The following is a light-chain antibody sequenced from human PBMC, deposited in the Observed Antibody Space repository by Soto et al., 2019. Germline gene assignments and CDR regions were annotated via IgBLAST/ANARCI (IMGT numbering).Light chain of an antibody. Sequence: DIPMTQSPSYESAFVGDTVSITCRASQGISNRLAWYQQKPGKAPKLLIYAASTLQHGVPSRFSGSGSGTDFTLTISSLQPEDFATYFCQQADSFPRTFGQGTKLEIK. J-gene: IGKJ2*02. CDR1: QGISNR. V-gene: IGKV1-12*01. CDR2: AAS. CDR3: QQADSFPRT.